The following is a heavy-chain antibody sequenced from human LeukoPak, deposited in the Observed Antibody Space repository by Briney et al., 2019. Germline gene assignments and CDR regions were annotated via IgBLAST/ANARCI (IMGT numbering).Heavy chain of an antibody. CDR1: GYTFTSYY. CDR2: INPSGGST. D-gene: IGHD3-16*01. Sequence: GASVKVSCKASGYTFTSYYMHWVRQAPGQGLEWMGIINPSGGSTSYAQKFQGRVTMTRDMSTSTVYMELSSLRSEDTAVYYCAREVSVGGHAFDIWGQGTMVTVSS. V-gene: IGHV1-46*01. J-gene: IGHJ3*02. CDR3: AREVSVGGHAFDI.